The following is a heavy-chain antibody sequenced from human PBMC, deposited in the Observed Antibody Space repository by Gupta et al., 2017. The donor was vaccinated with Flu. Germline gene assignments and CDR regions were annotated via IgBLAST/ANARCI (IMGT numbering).Heavy chain of an antibody. V-gene: IGHV5-51*01. J-gene: IGHJ6*02. D-gene: IGHD3-22*01. CDR3: ARPQFDRKNNYYYGMDV. Sequence: GKGLEWMGIIYPGDSDTRYSPSFQGQVTISADKSISTAYLQWSSLKASDTAMYYCARPQFDRKNNYYYGMDVWGQETTVTVSS. CDR2: IYPGDSDT.